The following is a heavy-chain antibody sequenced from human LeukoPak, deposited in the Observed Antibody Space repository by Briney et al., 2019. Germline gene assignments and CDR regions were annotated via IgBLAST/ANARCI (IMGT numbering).Heavy chain of an antibody. CDR3: ARVLVYYYGSGSYYGDAFDI. V-gene: IGHV4-4*07. J-gene: IGHJ3*02. D-gene: IGHD3-10*01. CDR2: IYTSGST. Sequence: SETLSLTCTVSGGSISSYYWSWIRQPAGKGLEWIGRIYTSGSTNYNPSLKSRVTMSVDTSKNQFSLKLSSVTAADTAVYYCARVLVYYYGSGSYYGDAFDIWGQGAMVTVSS. CDR1: GGSISSYY.